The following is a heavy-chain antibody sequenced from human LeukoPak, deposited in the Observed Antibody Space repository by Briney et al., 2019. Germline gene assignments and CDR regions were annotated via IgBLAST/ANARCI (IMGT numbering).Heavy chain of an antibody. V-gene: IGHV3-33*06. CDR3: AKDFRGSSDWYNFFDY. Sequence: TGGSLRLSCAASGLTFSRYGMHWVRQAPGKGLEWVAVIWYDGSNKYYADSVKGRFTISRDNSKNTLYLQMNGLRAEDTAVYYCAKDFRGSSDWYNFFDYWGQGTLVTVSS. CDR1: GLTFSRYG. J-gene: IGHJ4*02. CDR2: IWYDGSNK. D-gene: IGHD6-19*01.